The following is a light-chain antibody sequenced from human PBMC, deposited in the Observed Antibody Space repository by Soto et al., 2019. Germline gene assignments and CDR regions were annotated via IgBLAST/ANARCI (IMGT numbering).Light chain of an antibody. V-gene: IGKV1-39*01. CDR3: QQSYSTPLT. Sequence: DIQMTQSPSSLSASVGDRVTITCRASQGIRNDLGCFQEKPGKAPKRLIYAASSLQSGVPSRFSGSGSGTDFTLTISSLQPEDFATFYCQQSYSTPLTFGGGTKVDIK. CDR1: QGIRND. CDR2: AAS. J-gene: IGKJ4*01.